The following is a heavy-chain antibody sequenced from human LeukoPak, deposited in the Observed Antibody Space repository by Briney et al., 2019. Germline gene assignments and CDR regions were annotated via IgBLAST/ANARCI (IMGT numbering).Heavy chain of an antibody. CDR3: ARTDLSGSGFDY. V-gene: IGHV1-69*05. Sequence: SVKVSCKASGGTFSSYAISWVRQAPGQGLEWMGGIIPIFGTANYAQKFQGRVTITTDESTSTAYMELSSLRSEDTAVYYCARTDLSGSGFDYWDLGTLVTVPS. J-gene: IGHJ4*02. CDR1: GGTFSSYA. D-gene: IGHD6-25*01. CDR2: IIPIFGTA.